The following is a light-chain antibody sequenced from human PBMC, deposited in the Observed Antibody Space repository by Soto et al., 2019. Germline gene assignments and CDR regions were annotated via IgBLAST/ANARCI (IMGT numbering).Light chain of an antibody. CDR3: LLSYNGPYV. CDR2: DTT. Sequence: QAVVTQEPSLTVPPGGTATLTCGSSTGAVTNGHYPYWFQQKPGQAPRTLIYDTTNRHSWTPARFSGSLLGGKAALTLSGAQPEDEAEYYCLLSYNGPYVFGTGTKVTVL. J-gene: IGLJ1*01. CDR1: TGAVTNGHY. V-gene: IGLV7-46*01.